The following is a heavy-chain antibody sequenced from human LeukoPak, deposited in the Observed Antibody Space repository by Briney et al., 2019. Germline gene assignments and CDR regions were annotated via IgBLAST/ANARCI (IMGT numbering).Heavy chain of an antibody. V-gene: IGHV3-74*01. CDR3: VRGWSGYYAIDY. J-gene: IGHJ4*02. CDR2: IKTDGSST. CDR1: GFTFSSYA. Sequence: PGGSLRLSCAASGFTFSSYAMSWVRQAPGKGLVWVSRIKTDGSSTNYADSVKGRFTISRDNVKNTVYLQMDSLRAEDTAVYYCVRGWSGYYAIDYWGQGTLVTVSS. D-gene: IGHD3-3*01.